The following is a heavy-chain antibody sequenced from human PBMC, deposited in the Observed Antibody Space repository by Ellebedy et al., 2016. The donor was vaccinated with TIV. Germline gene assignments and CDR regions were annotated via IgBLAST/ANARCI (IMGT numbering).Heavy chain of an antibody. CDR3: ARVSNGNTVVDY. J-gene: IGHJ4*02. V-gene: IGHV1-8*01. CDR2: MNPNGGDT. CDR1: GYSFTNYD. D-gene: IGHD2-21*01. Sequence: AASVKVSCKASGYSFTNYDINWVRQATGQGLEWMGWMNPNGGDTGSAQKFQGRVIMTRSTSTGTAYLELRSLRSEDTAVYYCARVSNGNTVVDYWGQGTLVTVSS.